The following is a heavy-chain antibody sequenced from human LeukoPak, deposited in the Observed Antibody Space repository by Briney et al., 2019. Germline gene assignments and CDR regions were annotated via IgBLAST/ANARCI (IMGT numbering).Heavy chain of an antibody. V-gene: IGHV3-23*01. CDR2: ISGSGDST. Sequence: GGSLRLSCVASGFTFNSYAMNWVRQAPGKGLEWVSAISGSGDSTYYADSVKGRFTISRDNSKNTLYLQMNSLRAEDTAVHYCAKDGGYSYGHRLDPWGQGTLVTVSS. CDR1: GFTFNSYA. J-gene: IGHJ5*02. D-gene: IGHD5-18*01. CDR3: AKDGGYSYGHRLDP.